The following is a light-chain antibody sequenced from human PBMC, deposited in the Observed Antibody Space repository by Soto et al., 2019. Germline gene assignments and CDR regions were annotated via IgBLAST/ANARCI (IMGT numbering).Light chain of an antibody. J-gene: IGKJ2*01. CDR3: QQYNDWPYT. Sequence: EIVMTQSPATLSVSPGERATLSCRASQSLSSTLAWYQQKPGQAPRLLIYGASTRATGIPARFSGRGSGTEFTLTIISLPSEDFAVYYCQQYNDWPYTFGQGTKLEI. CDR2: GAS. V-gene: IGKV3-15*01. CDR1: QSLSST.